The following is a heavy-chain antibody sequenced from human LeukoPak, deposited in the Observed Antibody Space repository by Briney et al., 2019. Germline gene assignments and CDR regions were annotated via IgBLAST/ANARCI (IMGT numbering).Heavy chain of an antibody. CDR2: IKHNSGGT. Sequence: ASVKVSSKASGYTFTAYYVHWVRQAPGQGLEWMGLIKHNSGGTIYAQMFQGRVTMTRDTSISTAYMELSRLTSDDTAVYYCARLEGSAATRGDWGQGTLVTVSS. D-gene: IGHD1-7*01. CDR3: ARLEGSAATRGD. V-gene: IGHV1-2*02. CDR1: GYTFTAYY. J-gene: IGHJ4*02.